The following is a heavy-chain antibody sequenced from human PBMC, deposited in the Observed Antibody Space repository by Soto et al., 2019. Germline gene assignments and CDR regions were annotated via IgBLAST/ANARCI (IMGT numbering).Heavy chain of an antibody. Sequence: GGSLRLSCAASGFTFSSYSMNWVRQAPGKGLEWVSSISSSSSYIYYADSVKGRFTISRDNAKNSLYLQMNSLRAEDTAVYYCARDSEMATILDYYYYGMDVWGQGTTVTVS. CDR1: GFTFSSYS. J-gene: IGHJ6*02. V-gene: IGHV3-21*01. CDR2: ISSSSSYI. CDR3: ARDSEMATILDYYYYGMDV. D-gene: IGHD5-12*01.